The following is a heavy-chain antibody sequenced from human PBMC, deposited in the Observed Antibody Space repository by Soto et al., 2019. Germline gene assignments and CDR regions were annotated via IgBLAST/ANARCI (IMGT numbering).Heavy chain of an antibody. V-gene: IGHV3-72*01. CDR1: GFTFSDQY. Sequence: GGSLRLSCAASGFTFSDQYMDWVRQAPGKGLEWVGRVRNKAYGYTTEYAASVKDRFTISRDNSKNSLDLQMNSLKTEDTAVKNCVPSWGGNRYFDYGGRGPLVTVS. CDR2: VRNKAYGYTT. CDR3: VPSWGGNRYFDY. D-gene: IGHD3-10*01. J-gene: IGHJ4*02.